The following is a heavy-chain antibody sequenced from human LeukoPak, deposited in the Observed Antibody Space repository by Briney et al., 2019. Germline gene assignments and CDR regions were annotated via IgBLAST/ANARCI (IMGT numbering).Heavy chain of an antibody. CDR1: GFTFSSYA. J-gene: IGHJ4*02. CDR3: ARGVGEYCSGGSCPTVNYLDY. CDR2: ISSNGGST. D-gene: IGHD2-15*01. V-gene: IGHV3-64*01. Sequence: GGTLSLSCAASGFTFSSYAMHWVRQAPGKGLEHVSAISSNGGSTYYANSVKGRFTISRDNSKNTLYLQMGSLRAEDMAVYYCARGVGEYCSGGSCPTVNYLDYWGQGTLVTVSS.